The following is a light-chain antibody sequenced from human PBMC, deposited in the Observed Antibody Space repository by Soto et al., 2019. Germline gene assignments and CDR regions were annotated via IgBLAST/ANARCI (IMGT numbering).Light chain of an antibody. V-gene: IGKV1-27*01. J-gene: IGKJ1*01. CDR1: QCISCY. CDR3: QKYYSAPET. Sequence: DIQMTQSPSSLSASVGDRVTITCRASQCISCYLAWYQQKPGKVPKVLIYAASTLQSGVLSRFSGSGSGTEFTLTISSLQPEDVATYYCQKYYSAPETFGQGTKVDIK. CDR2: AAS.